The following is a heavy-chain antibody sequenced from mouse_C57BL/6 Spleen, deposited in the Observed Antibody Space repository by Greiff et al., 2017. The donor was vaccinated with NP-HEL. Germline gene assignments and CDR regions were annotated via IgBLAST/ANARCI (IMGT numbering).Heavy chain of an antibody. V-gene: IGHV5-9*01. Sequence: EVKLVESGGGLVKPGGSLKLSCAASGFTFGSYTMSWVRQTPEKRLEWVATISGGGGNTYYPDSVKGRFTISRDNAKNTLYLQMSSLRSEDTALYYCARGGGTYYAMDYWGQGTSVTVSS. CDR2: ISGGGGNT. CDR1: GFTFGSYT. CDR3: ARGGGTYYAMDY. D-gene: IGHD4-1*01. J-gene: IGHJ4*01.